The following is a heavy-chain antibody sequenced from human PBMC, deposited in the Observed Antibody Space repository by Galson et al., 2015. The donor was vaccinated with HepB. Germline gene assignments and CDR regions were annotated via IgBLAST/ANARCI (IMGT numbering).Heavy chain of an antibody. CDR3: ARDYYGSGSFGGDAVDI. V-gene: IGHV3-48*04. CDR2: ISGSSSTI. CDR1: GFTFSSYS. D-gene: IGHD3-10*01. J-gene: IGHJ3*02. Sequence: LRLSCAASGFTFSSYSMNWVRQAPGKGLEWVSYISGSSSTIFYANSVKGRFTISRDNAKNSLYMQMNSLRAEDTAVYYCARDYYGSGSFGGDAVDIWGQGTMVTVSS.